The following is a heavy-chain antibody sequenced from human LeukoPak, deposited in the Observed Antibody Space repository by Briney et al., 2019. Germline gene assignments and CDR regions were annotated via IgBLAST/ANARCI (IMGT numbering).Heavy chain of an antibody. CDR3: ASFGISWRSSY. Sequence: GGSLRLSCAASGFSFSSPWVHWVRQAPGKGLVWVSRISDDGSYTSNVDSVKGRFTISRDNVNNMLYLHMNSLRAEDTAVYYCASFGISWRSSYWGQGTLVTVSS. D-gene: IGHD2-21*01. CDR2: ISDDGSYT. J-gene: IGHJ4*02. CDR1: GFSFSSPW. V-gene: IGHV3-74*01.